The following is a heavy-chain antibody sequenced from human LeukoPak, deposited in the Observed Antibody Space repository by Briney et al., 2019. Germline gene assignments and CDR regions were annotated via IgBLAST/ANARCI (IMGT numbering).Heavy chain of an antibody. J-gene: IGHJ4*02. CDR2: ISDDGRRK. Sequence: GGSLRLSGAASGFRFISYGMHWVRQAPGKGLEWVGVISDDGRRKDYADSVKGRFTISRDNSTDTLYLQSNSLRAEDTAVYYCAKRPSDYGDYVTYFDYWGQGTLVTVSS. V-gene: IGHV3-30*18. CDR1: GFRFISYG. D-gene: IGHD4-17*01. CDR3: AKRPSDYGDYVTYFDY.